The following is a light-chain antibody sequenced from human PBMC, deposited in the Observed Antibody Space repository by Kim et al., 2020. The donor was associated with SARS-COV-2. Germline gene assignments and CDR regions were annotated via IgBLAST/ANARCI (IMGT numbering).Light chain of an antibody. J-gene: IGKJ5*01. V-gene: IGKV1-39*01. Sequence: SLVDSVTITCRPTKSISTPVHWYHQKPAKAPDLLLYAASSLLHGVLSMFIGDGSATYFSLIINDLHPADFSTSYCQHTYSTLPITFGQGTRLEIK. CDR3: QHTYSTLPIT. CDR2: AAS. CDR1: KSISTP.